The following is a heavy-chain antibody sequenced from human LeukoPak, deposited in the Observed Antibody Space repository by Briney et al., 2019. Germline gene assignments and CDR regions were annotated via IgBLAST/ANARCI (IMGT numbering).Heavy chain of an antibody. D-gene: IGHD3-10*01. Sequence: SETLSLTCAVYGGSFSGYYWSWIRQPPGKGLERIGEINHSGSTNYNPSLKSRVTISVDTSKNQFSLKLSSVTAADTAVYYCARGYYYGSGSPRDIAAAEYYYYGMDVWGKGTTVTVSS. CDR1: GGSFSGYY. CDR2: INHSGST. V-gene: IGHV4-34*01. CDR3: ARGYYYGSGSPRDIAAAEYYYYGMDV. J-gene: IGHJ6*04.